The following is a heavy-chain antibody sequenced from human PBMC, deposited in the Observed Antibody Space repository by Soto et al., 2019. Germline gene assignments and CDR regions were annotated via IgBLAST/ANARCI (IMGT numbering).Heavy chain of an antibody. CDR3: GRVGGSGWLYIDC. Sequence: QVQLVQSGAEVKKPGASVKVSCKAPGYTFTGYYMHWVRQAPGQGLEGMGWINPNSGGTNYGQKFQGWVTMTRETSNSTGYVELSRLRSDDTAVYYCGRVGGSGWLYIDCWGQGTLVTASS. J-gene: IGHJ4*02. CDR2: INPNSGGT. CDR1: GYTFTGYY. D-gene: IGHD6-19*01. V-gene: IGHV1-2*04.